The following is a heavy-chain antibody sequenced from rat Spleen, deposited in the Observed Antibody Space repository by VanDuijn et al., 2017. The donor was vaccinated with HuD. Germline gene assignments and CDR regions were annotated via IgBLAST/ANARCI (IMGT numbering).Heavy chain of an antibody. CDR3: ARRHYGYTDYFDY. D-gene: IGHD1-11*01. CDR1: GFTFSDYA. J-gene: IGHJ2*01. V-gene: IGHV5S23*01. CDR2: ISTGGTNT. Sequence: EVQLVESDGGLVQPGRSLKLSCAASGFTFSDYAMAWVRQAPKKGLEWVASISTGGTNTYYRGSVKGRFTISRDNTKSTLSLQMDSLRSEDTATYYCARRHYGYTDYFDYWGQGVMVPVSS.